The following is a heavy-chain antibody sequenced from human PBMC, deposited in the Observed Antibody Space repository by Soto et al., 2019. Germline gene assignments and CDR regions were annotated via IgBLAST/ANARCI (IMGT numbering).Heavy chain of an antibody. CDR3: ARDVFGYGDYANWFDP. Sequence: ASVKVSCKASGYTFTGYYMHWVRQAPGQGLEWMGWINPNSGGTNYAQKFQGWVTMTRDTSISTAYMELSRLVSDDTAVYYCARDVFGYGDYANWFDPWGQGTLVTVSS. V-gene: IGHV1-2*04. CDR1: GYTFTGYY. CDR2: INPNSGGT. D-gene: IGHD4-17*01. J-gene: IGHJ5*02.